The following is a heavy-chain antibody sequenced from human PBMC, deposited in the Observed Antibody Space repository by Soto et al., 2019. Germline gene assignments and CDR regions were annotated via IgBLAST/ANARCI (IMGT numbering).Heavy chain of an antibody. CDR1: GGSISSGGYY. V-gene: IGHV4-31*03. D-gene: IGHD4-17*01. CDR3: AGFTTVRDFDY. CDR2: IYYSGST. Sequence: SETLSLTCTVSGGSISSGGYYWSWIRQHPGKGLECIGYIYYSGSTYYNPSLKSRVTISVDTSKNQFSLKLSSVTAADTAVYYCAGFTTVRDFDYWGQGTLVTVSS. J-gene: IGHJ4*02.